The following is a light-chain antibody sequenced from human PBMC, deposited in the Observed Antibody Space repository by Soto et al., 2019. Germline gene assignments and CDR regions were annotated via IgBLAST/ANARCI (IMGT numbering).Light chain of an antibody. CDR1: ISDVGSYYR. CDR2: EVN. CDR3: SSYSTTSTLV. V-gene: IGLV2-18*02. Sequence: QSVLTQPPSVSGSPGQSVTISCTGTISDVGSYYRVSWYQQPPGTAPKLILYEVNNRPSGVSNHFSGSKSGNTASLIISGLQADDEADYYCSSYSTTSTLVFGSGTKLTVL. J-gene: IGLJ1*01.